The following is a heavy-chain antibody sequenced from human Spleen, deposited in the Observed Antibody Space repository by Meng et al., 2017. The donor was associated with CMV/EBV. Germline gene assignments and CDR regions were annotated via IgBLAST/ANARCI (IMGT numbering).Heavy chain of an antibody. Sequence: GGSLRLSCAASGFTFSSYSMNWVRQAPGKGLEWVSSISSSSSYIYYADSVKGRFTISRDNAKNSLYLQMNSLRAEDTAVYYCARDIAASIVTASDYWGQGTLVTVSS. CDR3: ARDIAASIVTASDY. J-gene: IGHJ4*02. V-gene: IGHV3-21*01. CDR2: ISSSSSYI. D-gene: IGHD2-2*01. CDR1: GFTFSSYS.